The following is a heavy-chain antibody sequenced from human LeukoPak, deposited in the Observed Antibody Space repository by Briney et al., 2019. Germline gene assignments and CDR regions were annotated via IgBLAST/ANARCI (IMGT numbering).Heavy chain of an antibody. Sequence: SVKVSCKASGGTFSSYTISWVRQAPGQGLEWMGRIIPILGIANYAQKFQGRVTITADKSTSTAYMELSSLRSEDTAVYYCARSRDYYDSSGYYFGFDYWGQGTLVTVSS. CDR3: ARSRDYYDSSGYYFGFDY. CDR2: IIPILGIA. CDR1: GGTFSSYT. V-gene: IGHV1-69*02. J-gene: IGHJ4*02. D-gene: IGHD3-22*01.